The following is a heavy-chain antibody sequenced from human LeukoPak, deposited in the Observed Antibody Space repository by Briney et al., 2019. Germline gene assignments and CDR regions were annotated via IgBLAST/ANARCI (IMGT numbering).Heavy chain of an antibody. CDR1: GFTFSSYW. J-gene: IGHJ4*02. Sequence: GGSLRLSCAASGFTFSSYWMSWVRQAPGKGLEWVANIKRDGSGQYYVDSVKGRFTTSRDNAKNSLYLQMNSLRAEDTALYYCATDRYSSGWYDYFDYWGQGTLVTVSS. D-gene: IGHD6-19*01. CDR3: ATDRYSSGWYDYFDY. V-gene: IGHV3-7*01. CDR2: IKRDGSGQ.